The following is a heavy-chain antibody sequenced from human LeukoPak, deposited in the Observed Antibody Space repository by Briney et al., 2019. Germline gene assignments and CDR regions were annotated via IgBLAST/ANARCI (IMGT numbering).Heavy chain of an antibody. CDR3: TNQPILAGSIDS. J-gene: IGHJ4*02. CDR1: GFTFNTYA. Sequence: RGGSMRLSCATSGFTFNTYAMNWVRQAPGKGLEWVSTINDAGRTTYYADSVKGWFTISRDNSKNTVYLQMNNLRAEDTALYYCTNQPILAGSIDSWGQGTLVTVSS. CDR2: INDAGRTT. D-gene: IGHD3-9*01. V-gene: IGHV3-23*01.